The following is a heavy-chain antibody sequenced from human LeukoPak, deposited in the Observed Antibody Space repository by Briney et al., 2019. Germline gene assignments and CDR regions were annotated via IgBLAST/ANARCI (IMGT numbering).Heavy chain of an antibody. Sequence: SETLSLTCTVSGGAISSYYWSWIRQPPGKGLEWIGNIYDSGSSNYNPSLKSRLTISVDTSKNQCSLKLSSVTAADTAVYYCARQSISGSSLSYFDYWGQGTLVNVSS. CDR1: GGAISSYY. CDR3: ARQSISGSSLSYFDY. CDR2: IYDSGSS. D-gene: IGHD3-22*01. J-gene: IGHJ4*02. V-gene: IGHV4-59*01.